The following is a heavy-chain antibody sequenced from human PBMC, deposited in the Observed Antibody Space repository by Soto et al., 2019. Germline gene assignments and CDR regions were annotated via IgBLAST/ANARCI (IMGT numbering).Heavy chain of an antibody. D-gene: IGHD6-13*01. Sequence: QVQLVQSGAEVKKPGASVKVSCKASGYTFTGYYMHWVRQAPGQGLEWMGWINPNSGGTNYAQKFQGWVTMTRDTSISTAYMELSRLRSDDTAVYYCARDWEGPYSSSWYGAFYYWGQGTLVTVSS. J-gene: IGHJ4*02. CDR3: ARDWEGPYSSSWYGAFYY. CDR2: INPNSGGT. V-gene: IGHV1-2*04. CDR1: GYTFTGYY.